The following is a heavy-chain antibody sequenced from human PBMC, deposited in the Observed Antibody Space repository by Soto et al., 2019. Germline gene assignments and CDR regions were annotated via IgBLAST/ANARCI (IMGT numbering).Heavy chain of an antibody. CDR1: GFTFSSYA. D-gene: IGHD3-10*01. CDR2: ISGSGGST. V-gene: IGHV3-23*01. J-gene: IGHJ3*02. CDR3: AKHHLARGRVGDSDAFDI. Sequence: GESLKISCAASGFTFSSYAMSWVRQAPGKGLEWVSAISGSGGSTYYADSVKGRFTISRDNSKNTLYLQMNSLRAEDTAVYYCAKHHLARGRVGDSDAFDIWGQGTMVTVSS.